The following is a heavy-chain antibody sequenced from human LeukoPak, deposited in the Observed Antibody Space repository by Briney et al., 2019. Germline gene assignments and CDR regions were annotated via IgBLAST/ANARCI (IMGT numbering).Heavy chain of an antibody. Sequence: PSETLSLTCTVSGGSISGSSYYWGWIRQPPGKGLEWIGSIYYSGSTYYNPSLKSRVTISVDTSKNQFSLKLSSVTAADTAVYYCARGDYCSGGSCYFVYWGQGTLVTVSS. CDR3: ARGDYCSGGSCYFVY. V-gene: IGHV4-39*07. D-gene: IGHD2-15*01. CDR2: IYYSGST. CDR1: GGSISGSSYY. J-gene: IGHJ4*02.